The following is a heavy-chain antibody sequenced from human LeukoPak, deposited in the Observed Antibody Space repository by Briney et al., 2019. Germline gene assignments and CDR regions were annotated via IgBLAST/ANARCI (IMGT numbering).Heavy chain of an antibody. CDR1: GGSISSSNW. CDR3: ARDPRQWLVHGMDV. D-gene: IGHD6-19*01. J-gene: IGHJ6*02. V-gene: IGHV4-4*02. Sequence: SGTLPLTCAVSGGSISSSNWWSWVRQPPGKGLEWIGEIYHSGSTNYNPSLKSRVTISVDKSKNQFSPKLSSVTAADTAVYYRARDPRQWLVHGMDVWGQGTTVTVSS. CDR2: IYHSGST.